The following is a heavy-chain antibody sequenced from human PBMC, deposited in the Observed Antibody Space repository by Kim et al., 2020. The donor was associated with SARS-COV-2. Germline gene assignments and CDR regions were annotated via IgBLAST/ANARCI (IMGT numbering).Heavy chain of an antibody. D-gene: IGHD5-12*01. Sequence: ASVKVSCKASGYTFTSYGISWVRQAPGQGLEWMGWISAYNGNTNYAQKLQGRVTMTTDTSTSTAYMELRSLRSDDTAVYYCARDFGGYSGYDDPLDAFDIWGQGTMVTVSS. CDR1: GYTFTSYG. CDR2: ISAYNGNT. J-gene: IGHJ3*02. V-gene: IGHV1-18*04. CDR3: ARDFGGYSGYDDPLDAFDI.